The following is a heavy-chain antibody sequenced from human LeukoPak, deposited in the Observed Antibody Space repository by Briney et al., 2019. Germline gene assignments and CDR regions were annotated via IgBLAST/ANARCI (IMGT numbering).Heavy chain of an antibody. V-gene: IGHV3-7*01. J-gene: IGHJ4*02. CDR3: ASPYCSSTSCSTLHDY. CDR2: IKQDGGEK. Sequence: PGGSLRLSCAASGFTFSSYGMHWVRQAPGEGLEWVANIKQDGGEKYYVDSVKGRFTISRDNAKSSLYLQMNSLRAEDTAAYYCASPYCSSTSCSTLHDYWGQGTLVTVSS. CDR1: GFTFSSYG. D-gene: IGHD2-2*01.